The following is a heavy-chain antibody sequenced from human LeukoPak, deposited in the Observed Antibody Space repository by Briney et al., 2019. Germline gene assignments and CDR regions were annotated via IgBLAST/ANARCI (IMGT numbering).Heavy chain of an antibody. CDR3: AKSGRKYYPVLGLDF. D-gene: IGHD1-26*01. V-gene: IGHV3-9*02. CDR1: GFPSDVYA. J-gene: IGHJ4*02. CDR2: ISWHTGTT. Sequence: SLRLSWAASGFPSDVYAMHWVRQAPGKGLEWVSGISWHTGTTGYAESVKGRFTISSDSAKNSLYLQMDSLRVEDTALYYRAKSGRKYYPVLGLDFWGQGTLVTVSS.